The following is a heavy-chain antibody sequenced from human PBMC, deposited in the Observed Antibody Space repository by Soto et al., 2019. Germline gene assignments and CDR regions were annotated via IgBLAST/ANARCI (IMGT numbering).Heavy chain of an antibody. J-gene: IGHJ5*02. D-gene: IGHD6-13*01. CDR3: AREYSSSWYGWFDP. CDR1: GGSISSYY. V-gene: IGHV4-4*07. CDR2: IYTSGST. Sequence: PSETLSLTCTVSGGSISSYYWSWIRQPAGKGLEWIGRIYTSGSTNYNPSLKSRVTMSVDTSKNQFSLKLSSVTAADTAAYYCAREYSSSWYGWFDPWGQGTLVTVSS.